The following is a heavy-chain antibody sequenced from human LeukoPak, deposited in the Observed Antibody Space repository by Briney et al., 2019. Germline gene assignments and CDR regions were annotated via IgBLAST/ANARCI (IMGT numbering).Heavy chain of an antibody. CDR1: GFTFSNYG. D-gene: IGHD3-10*01. CDR3: ASDWSRFGELLYY. V-gene: IGHV3-33*01. Sequence: GRSLRLSCAASGFTFSNYGMHWVRQAPGKGLEWVALMWYDGSNKYYADSVKGRLTISRDNSKNTLYLQMNSLRAEDTAVYYCASDWSRFGELLYYWGQGTLVTVSS. CDR2: MWYDGSNK. J-gene: IGHJ4*02.